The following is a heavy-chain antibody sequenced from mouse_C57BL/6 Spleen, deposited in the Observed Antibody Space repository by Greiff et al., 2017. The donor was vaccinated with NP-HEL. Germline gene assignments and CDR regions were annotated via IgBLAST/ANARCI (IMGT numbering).Heavy chain of an antibody. D-gene: IGHD1-1*01. CDR2: IDPSDSET. Sequence: QVQLQQPGAELVRPGSSVKLSCKASGYTFTSYWMHWVKQRPIQGLEWIGNIDPSDSETHYNQKFKDKATLTVDKSSSTAYMQLSSLTSEDSAVYYCARGDYYGSSYSDYWGQGTTLTVSS. CDR1: GYTFTSYW. V-gene: IGHV1-52*01. CDR3: ARGDYYGSSYSDY. J-gene: IGHJ2*01.